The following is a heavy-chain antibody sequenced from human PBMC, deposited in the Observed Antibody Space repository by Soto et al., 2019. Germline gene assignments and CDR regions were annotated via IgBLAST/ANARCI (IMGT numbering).Heavy chain of an antibody. CDR2: ISAYNGNT. J-gene: IGHJ5*02. CDR1: GYTFSSYG. Sequence: QVQLVQSGAEVKKPGASVKVSCKASGYTFSSYGISWVRQAPGQGLEWMGRISAYNGNTNYAQKLQGRVTMTTDTSPSTAYMELRSLRSDVTAVYYCARDRGYNWNYGWFDHWGQGTLVTVSS. CDR3: ARDRGYNWNYGWFDH. V-gene: IGHV1-18*01. D-gene: IGHD1-7*01.